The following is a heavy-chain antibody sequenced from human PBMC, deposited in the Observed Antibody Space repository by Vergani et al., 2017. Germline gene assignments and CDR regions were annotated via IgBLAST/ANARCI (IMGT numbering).Heavy chain of an antibody. J-gene: IGHJ3*02. D-gene: IGHD6-25*01. V-gene: IGHV3-30-3*01. Sequence: QVQLVESGGGVVQPGRSLRLSCAASGFTFSSYAMHWVRQAPGKGLEWVAVISNDGSNKYYAESGKGRFTISRDNSKNTLYLQMNSLRAEDTAVYYCARDPVWGSTRLNDAFDIWGQGTMVTVSS. CDR3: ARDPVWGSTRLNDAFDI. CDR1: GFTFSSYA. CDR2: ISNDGSNK.